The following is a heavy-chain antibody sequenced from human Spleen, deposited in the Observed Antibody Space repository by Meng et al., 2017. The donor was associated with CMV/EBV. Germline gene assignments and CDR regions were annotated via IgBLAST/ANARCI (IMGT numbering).Heavy chain of an antibody. J-gene: IGHJ5*02. V-gene: IGHV1-2*02. CDR1: GYTFTGYY. CDR3: ARVGCSGGSCHPWFDP. Sequence: ASVKVSCKASGYTFTGYYMHWVRQAPGQGLEWMGWINPNSGGTNYAQKFQGRVTVTRDTSISTAYMELSRLRSDDTAVYYCARVGCSGGSCHPWFDPWGQGTLVTVSS. CDR2: INPNSGGT. D-gene: IGHD2-15*01.